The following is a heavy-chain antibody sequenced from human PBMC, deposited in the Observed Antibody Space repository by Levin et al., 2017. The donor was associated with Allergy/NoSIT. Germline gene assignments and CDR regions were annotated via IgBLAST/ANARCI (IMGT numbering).Heavy chain of an antibody. V-gene: IGHV3-7*01. CDR2: IKQDGSEK. CDR3: ARGTYYYDSSGQGV. Sequence: PGGSLRLSCAASGFTFSSYWMSWVRQAPGKGLEWVANIKQDGSEKYYVDSVKGRFTISRDNAKNSLYLQMNSLRAEDTAVYYCARGTYYYDSSGQGVWGQGTTVTVSS. J-gene: IGHJ6*02. D-gene: IGHD3-22*01. CDR1: GFTFSSYW.